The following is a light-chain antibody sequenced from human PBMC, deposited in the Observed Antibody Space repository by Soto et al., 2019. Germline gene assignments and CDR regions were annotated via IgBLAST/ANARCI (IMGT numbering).Light chain of an antibody. Sequence: EVVLTQSPGTLSLSPGARATLSCRASQSVNDNHLAWYQQKGGQAPRLLIYDASTRATGVPERFSGSGFGTAYSLNINRLEPEDFALYYCQLYGGSPPRGTFGPGNTVEI. J-gene: IGKJ3*01. CDR1: QSVNDNH. CDR2: DAS. CDR3: QLYGGSPPRGT. V-gene: IGKV3-20*01.